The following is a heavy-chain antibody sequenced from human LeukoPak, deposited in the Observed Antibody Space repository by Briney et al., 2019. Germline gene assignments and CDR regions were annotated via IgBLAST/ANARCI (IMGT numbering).Heavy chain of an antibody. CDR2: INPNSGGT. V-gene: IGHV1-2*06. Sequence: ASVKVSCKASGYTFTGYYMHWVRQAPGQGLEWMGRINPNSGGTNYAQKFQGRVTMTRDTSISTAYMELSRLRSDDTAVYYCARGPRHQMTTVTYYFDYWGQGTLVTVSS. CDR1: GYTFTGYY. J-gene: IGHJ4*02. D-gene: IGHD4-11*01. CDR3: ARGPRHQMTTVTYYFDY.